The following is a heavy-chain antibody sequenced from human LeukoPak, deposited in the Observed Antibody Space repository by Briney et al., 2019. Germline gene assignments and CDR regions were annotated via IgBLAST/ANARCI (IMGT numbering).Heavy chain of an antibody. Sequence: SETLSLTCTVSGGSISNSYWTWIRQPAGKGLEWIGRIYTSGSTNYNPSLKSRVTISVDTSKNQFSLKLSSVTAADTAVYYCAAGGGDYYYYMDVWGKGTTVTISS. V-gene: IGHV4-4*07. CDR2: IYTSGST. CDR1: GGSISNSY. J-gene: IGHJ6*03. D-gene: IGHD3-16*01. CDR3: AAGGGDYYYYMDV.